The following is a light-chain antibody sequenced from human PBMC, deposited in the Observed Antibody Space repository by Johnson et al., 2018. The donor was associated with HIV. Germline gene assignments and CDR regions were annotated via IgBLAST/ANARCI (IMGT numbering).Light chain of an antibody. CDR3: GTWDNSLSAFYV. Sequence: QSVLTQPPSVSVAPGQKVTISCSGSSSNIGNNYVSWYQQLPGTAPKLLIYDNNKRPSGIPDRFSGSKSGTSATLGITGLQTGDEADYYCGTWDNSLSAFYVFGTGTKVTVL. CDR2: DNN. V-gene: IGLV1-51*01. J-gene: IGLJ1*01. CDR1: SSNIGNNY.